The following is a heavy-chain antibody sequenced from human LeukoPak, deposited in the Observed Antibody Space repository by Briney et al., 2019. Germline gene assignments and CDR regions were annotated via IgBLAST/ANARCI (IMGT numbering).Heavy chain of an antibody. Sequence: GRSLRLSCAASGFTFSSYGMHWVRQAPGKGLEWVAVIWYDGSNKYYADSVKGRFTISRDNAKNSLYLQMNSLRAEDTALYYCAKDIGQWLVNGGFYYYYGMDVWGQGTTVTVSS. J-gene: IGHJ6*02. CDR2: IWYDGSNK. CDR1: GFTFSSYG. D-gene: IGHD6-19*01. V-gene: IGHV3-33*03. CDR3: AKDIGQWLVNGGFYYYYGMDV.